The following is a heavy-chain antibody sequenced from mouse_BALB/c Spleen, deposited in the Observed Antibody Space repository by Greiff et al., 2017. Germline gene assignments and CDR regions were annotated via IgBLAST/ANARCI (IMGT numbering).Heavy chain of an antibody. CDR3: ARAATATSYAMDY. D-gene: IGHD1-2*01. CDR1: GFTFSSFG. Sequence: EVQVVESGGGLVQPGGSLKLSCAASGFTFSSFGMHWVRQAPEKGLEWVAYISSGSSTIYYADTVKGRFTISRDNPKNTLFLQMTSLRSEDTAMYYCARAATATSYAMDYWGQGTSVTVSS. J-gene: IGHJ4*01. V-gene: IGHV5-17*02. CDR2: ISSGSSTI.